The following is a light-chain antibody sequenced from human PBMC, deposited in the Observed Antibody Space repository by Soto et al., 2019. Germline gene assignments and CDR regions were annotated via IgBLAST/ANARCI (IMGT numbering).Light chain of an antibody. Sequence: EIVLTQSPGTLSLSPGERATLSCRASQSVSSSYLAWYQQKPGQAPRLLIYGASSGATGIPNRLSGSGSGTNFTLTHSRLEHEDFAVYYCQQYGSSPGTFGQGPKVEIK. J-gene: IGKJ1*01. CDR1: QSVSSSY. V-gene: IGKV3-20*01. CDR2: GAS. CDR3: QQYGSSPGT.